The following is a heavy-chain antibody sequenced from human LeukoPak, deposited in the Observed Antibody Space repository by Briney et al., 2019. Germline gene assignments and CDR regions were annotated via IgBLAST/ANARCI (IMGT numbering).Heavy chain of an antibody. V-gene: IGHV3-21*01. J-gene: IGHJ6*03. Sequence: PGGSLRLSCAASGFTFSSYSMNWVRQAPGKGLEWVSSISSSSSYIYYADSVKGRFTISRDNAKNSLYLQMNSLRAEDTAVYYCARDSVYIAAAHIYYYYMDVWGKGTTVTVSS. CDR3: ARDSVYIAAAHIYYYYMDV. CDR2: ISSSSSYI. D-gene: IGHD6-13*01. CDR1: GFTFSSYS.